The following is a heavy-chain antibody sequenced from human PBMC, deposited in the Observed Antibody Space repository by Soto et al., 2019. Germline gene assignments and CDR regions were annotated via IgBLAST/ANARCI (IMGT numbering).Heavy chain of an antibody. V-gene: IGHV1-2*02. CDR3: ARDLGSGWFRAFDI. J-gene: IGHJ3*02. Sequence: GASVKVSCKASGYTFTGYYMHWVRQAPGQGLEWMGWINPNSGGTNYAQKFQGRVTMTRDTSISTAYMELSRLRSDDTAVYYRARDLGSGWFRAFDIWGQGTMVTVSS. CDR1: GYTFTGYY. D-gene: IGHD6-19*01. CDR2: INPNSGGT.